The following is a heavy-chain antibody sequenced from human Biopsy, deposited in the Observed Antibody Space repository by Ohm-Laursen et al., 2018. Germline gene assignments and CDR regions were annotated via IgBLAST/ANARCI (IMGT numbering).Heavy chain of an antibody. CDR3: AKCMTGGSNYYFHH. CDR2: IWYDGSNK. V-gene: IGHV3-33*06. CDR1: GFTFSTYW. D-gene: IGHD2-8*01. Sequence: SLRLSCAASGFTFSTYWMTWVRQAPGKGLEWVAAIWYDGSNKNYADSVKGRFTISRDNPKNTLYLQMNSLRGEDTAVYYCAKCMTGGSNYYFHHCGQGTLVTVSS. J-gene: IGHJ4*02.